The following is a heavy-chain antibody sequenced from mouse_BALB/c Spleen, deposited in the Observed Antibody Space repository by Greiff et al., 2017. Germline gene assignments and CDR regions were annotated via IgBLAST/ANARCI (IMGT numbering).Heavy chain of an antibody. D-gene: IGHD2-4*01. CDR3: ARFPYDYDGAY. CDR2: IDPANGNT. CDR1: GFNIKDTY. V-gene: IGHV14-3*02. J-gene: IGHJ3*01. Sequence: VQLQQSGAELVKPGASVKLSCTASGFNIKDTYMHWVKQRPEQGLEWIGRIDPANGNTKYDPKFQGKATITADTSSNTAYLQLSSLTYEDTAVYYCARFPYDYDGAYWGQGTLVTVSA.